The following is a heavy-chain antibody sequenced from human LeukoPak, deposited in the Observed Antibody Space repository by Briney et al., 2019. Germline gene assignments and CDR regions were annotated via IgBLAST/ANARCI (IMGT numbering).Heavy chain of an antibody. CDR2: IIPIFGTA. CDR1: GGTVSSYA. D-gene: IGHD5-18*01. V-gene: IGHV1-69*13. Sequence: SVKVSCKASGGTVSSYAISWLRQAAGQGLEWRGGIIPIFGTANYAQKFQGRVTITADESTSTAYMGLSSLRSEDTAVYYCARWASPAVDTAMVTSWFDPWGQGTLVTVSS. CDR3: ARWASPAVDTAMVTSWFDP. J-gene: IGHJ5*02.